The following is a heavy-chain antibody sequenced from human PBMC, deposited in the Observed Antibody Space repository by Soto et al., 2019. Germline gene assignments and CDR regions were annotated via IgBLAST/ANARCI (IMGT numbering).Heavy chain of an antibody. CDR2: ISWNSNDI. J-gene: IGHJ4*02. D-gene: IGHD1-1*01. V-gene: IGHV3-9*01. CDR1: GFIFDDFA. CDR3: VKKNEFYFNY. Sequence: EVLLVESGGGLIQPGRSLRLSCVASGFIFDDFAMHWVRQVPGKGLEWVSGISWNSNDIAYADSVRGRFTISRDNAKNALYLQMNALRPEDTAFYYCVKKNEFYFNYWGQANLVTVSS.